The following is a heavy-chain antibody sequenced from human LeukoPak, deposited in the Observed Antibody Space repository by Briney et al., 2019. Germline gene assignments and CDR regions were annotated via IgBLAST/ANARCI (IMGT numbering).Heavy chain of an antibody. D-gene: IGHD2-2*02. CDR1: GGSFSGYY. Sequence: PSETLSLTCAVYGGSFSGYYWSWIRQPPGKGLEWIGEINHSGSTNYNPSLKSRVTISVDTSKNQFSLKLSSVTAADTAVYYCARGRPYCSSTSCYRNYYYYGMDVWGKGTTVTVSS. CDR2: INHSGST. V-gene: IGHV4-34*01. J-gene: IGHJ6*04. CDR3: ARGRPYCSSTSCYRNYYYYGMDV.